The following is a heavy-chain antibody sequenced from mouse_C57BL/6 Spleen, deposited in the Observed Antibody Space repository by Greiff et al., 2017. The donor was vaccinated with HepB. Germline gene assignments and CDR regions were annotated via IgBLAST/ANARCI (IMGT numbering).Heavy chain of an antibody. CDR1: GFTFSDYG. V-gene: IGHV5-15*01. J-gene: IGHJ1*03. D-gene: IGHD1-1*01. Sequence: EVMLVESGGGLVQPGGSLKLSCAASGFTFSDYGMAWVRQAPRKGPEWVAFISNLAYSIYYADTVTGRFTISRENAKNTLYLEMSSLRSEDTAMYYCARRPLYYGSSYYWYFDVWGTGTTVTVSS. CDR3: ARRPLYYGSSYYWYFDV. CDR2: ISNLAYSI.